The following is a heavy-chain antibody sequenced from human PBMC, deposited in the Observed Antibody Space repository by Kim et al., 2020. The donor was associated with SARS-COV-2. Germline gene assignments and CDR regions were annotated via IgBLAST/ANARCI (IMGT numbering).Heavy chain of an antibody. CDR1: GGSFSGYY. CDR3: ARAPSAYNWNYFDY. J-gene: IGHJ4*02. V-gene: IGHV4-34*01. CDR2: INHSGST. Sequence: SETLSLTCAVYGGSFSGYYWSWIRQPPGKGLEWIGEINHSGSTNYNPSLKSRVTISVDTSKNQFSLKLSSVTAADTAVYYCARAPSAYNWNYFDYWGQG. D-gene: IGHD1-20*01.